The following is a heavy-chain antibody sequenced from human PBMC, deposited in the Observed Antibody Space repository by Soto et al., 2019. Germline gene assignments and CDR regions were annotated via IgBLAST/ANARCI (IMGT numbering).Heavy chain of an antibody. CDR2: IKHSGSS. CDR1: AGSFSHYY. J-gene: IGHJ3*02. CDR3: ARGGSSDWQVALDI. D-gene: IGHD6-19*01. Sequence: QVQQQPWGAGLLKPSETLSLTCAVYAGSFSHYYWNWIRQSPGKGLEWIGKIKHSGSSNYNPSLRRRVSISVDMAKNQFSLRLTSVTAADTAVYYCARGGSSDWQVALDIWGQGTMVTVSS. V-gene: IGHV4-34*01.